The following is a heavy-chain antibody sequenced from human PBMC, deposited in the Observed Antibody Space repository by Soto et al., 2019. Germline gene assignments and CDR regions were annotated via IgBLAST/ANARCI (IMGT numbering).Heavy chain of an antibody. CDR2: MNPNSGNT. CDR3: ARGLVAVAGTTDY. V-gene: IGHV1-8*01. J-gene: IGHJ4*02. CDR1: GYTFTSYD. D-gene: IGHD6-19*01. Sequence: ASVKVSCKASGYTFTSYDINWVRQATGQALEWMGWMNPNSGNTCYAQKFQGRVTMTRNTSMSTAYMELSSLRSEDTAVYYCARGLVAVAGTTDYWARGTLVPVSS.